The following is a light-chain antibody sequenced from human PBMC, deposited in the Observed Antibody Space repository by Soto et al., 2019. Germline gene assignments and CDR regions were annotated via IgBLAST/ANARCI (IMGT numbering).Light chain of an antibody. CDR1: QSISSW. V-gene: IGKV1-5*01. J-gene: IGKJ2*01. CDR2: DAS. Sequence: DIQMTQSPSTLSASVGDRVTITCRASQSISSWLAWYQQKPGKAPKLLIYDASSLESGVPSRFSGSGSGTEFTLTISSLXPDDFATYYCQQYNSXSYTFGQGTKLEIK. CDR3: QQYNSXSYT.